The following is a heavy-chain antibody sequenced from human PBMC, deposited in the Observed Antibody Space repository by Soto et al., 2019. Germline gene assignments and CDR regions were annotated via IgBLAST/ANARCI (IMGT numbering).Heavy chain of an antibody. CDR2: IYPGDSDV. CDR1: GYSFTSYW. D-gene: IGHD1-1*01. Sequence: GESLKISCKGSGYSFTSYWIGWVRQMPGKGLERMGIIYPGDSDVRYSPSFQGQVTISADKSISTAYLQWSSLRAADTAMYYCARLGHLEWGDYWGQGTLVTVSS. V-gene: IGHV5-51*01. CDR3: ARLGHLEWGDY. J-gene: IGHJ4*02.